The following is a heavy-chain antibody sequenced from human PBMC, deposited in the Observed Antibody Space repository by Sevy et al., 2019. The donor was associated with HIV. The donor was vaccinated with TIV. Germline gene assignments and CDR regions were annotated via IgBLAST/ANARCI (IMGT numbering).Heavy chain of an antibody. J-gene: IGHJ3*02. CDR3: ASAYYYDSSEAFDI. CDR2: IYYSGST. D-gene: IGHD3-22*01. V-gene: IGHV4-59*01. CDR1: GGSISSYY. Sequence: SETLSLTCTVSGGSISSYYWSWIRQPPGKGLEWIGYIYYSGSTNYNPSLKSRVTISVDTSKNQFSLKLSSVTAADTAAYYCASAYYYDSSEAFDIWGQGTMVTVSS.